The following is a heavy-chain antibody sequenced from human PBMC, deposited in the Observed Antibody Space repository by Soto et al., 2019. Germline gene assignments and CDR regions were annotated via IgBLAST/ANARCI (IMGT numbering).Heavy chain of an antibody. CDR3: AGGDYYHSSGYYFYYYTMDV. Sequence: SGTLSLTCAVSGGSISSSSYYWGWIRQPPGKGLEWIGNVYYGGSTYYNPSLKSRVTISVETSKSQFSLKLSSVTAADTAVYYCAGGDYYHSSGYYFYYYTMDVWGQGTTVTVSS. D-gene: IGHD3-22*01. CDR2: VYYGGST. V-gene: IGHV4-39*01. CDR1: GGSISSSSYY. J-gene: IGHJ6*02.